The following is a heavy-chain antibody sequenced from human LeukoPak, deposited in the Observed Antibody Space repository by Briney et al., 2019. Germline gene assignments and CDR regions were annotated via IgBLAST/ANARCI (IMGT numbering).Heavy chain of an antibody. D-gene: IGHD6-19*01. CDR2: ISYDGKSQ. V-gene: IGHV3-30*18. CDR3: AKDLYGGGWYNYFDP. CDR1: GFSCSNYG. Sequence: PSGGSLRLSCAASGFSCSNYGMPWVRQAPGKGLEWVAMISYDGKSQHYGDSVKGRFTISRDNSKNTVYLQMNSLRPEDSAMYYCAKDLYGGGWYNYFDPWGQGTLVTVSS. J-gene: IGHJ5*02.